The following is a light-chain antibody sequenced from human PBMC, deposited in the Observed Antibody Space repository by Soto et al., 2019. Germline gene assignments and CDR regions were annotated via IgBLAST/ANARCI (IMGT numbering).Light chain of an antibody. Sequence: DIQLTQSPSFLSASVGDRVTITCRASQGISSYLAWYQQKPGKAPKLLIYAASTLQSGVPSRFRGSGSGTEFTITISSLQPEDFATYYCQQLNSYPRTFDQGTRLEMK. CDR3: QQLNSYPRT. CDR2: AAS. CDR1: QGISSY. V-gene: IGKV1-9*01. J-gene: IGKJ5*01.